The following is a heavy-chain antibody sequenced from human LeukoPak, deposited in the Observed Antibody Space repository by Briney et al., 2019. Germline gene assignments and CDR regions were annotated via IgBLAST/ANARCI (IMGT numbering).Heavy chain of an antibody. J-gene: IGHJ5*02. CDR2: ISNDGGGT. D-gene: IGHD3-22*01. V-gene: IGHV3-23*01. CDR3: AKGSSGYFVDL. Sequence: GGSLRLSCAASGFIFNNYGPIWVRQAPGKGLEWVSAISNDGGGTNYADFVKGRFTISRDNSKNTLSLQMNSLRAEDTALYYCAKGSSGYFVDLWGQGTLVTVSS. CDR1: GFIFNNYG.